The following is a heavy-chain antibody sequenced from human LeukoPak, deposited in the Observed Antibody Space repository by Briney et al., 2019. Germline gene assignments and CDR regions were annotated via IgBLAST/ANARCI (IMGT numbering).Heavy chain of an antibody. CDR1: GFTFSSYA. CDR3: ERGGYSYGTDFDY. D-gene: IGHD5-18*01. V-gene: IGHV4-34*01. Sequence: GSLRLSCAASGFTFSSYAMSWIRQPPGKGLEWIGEINHSGSTNYNPSLKSRVTISVDTSKNQFSLKLSSVTAADTAVYYCERGGYSYGTDFDYWGQGTLVTVSS. J-gene: IGHJ4*02. CDR2: INHSGST.